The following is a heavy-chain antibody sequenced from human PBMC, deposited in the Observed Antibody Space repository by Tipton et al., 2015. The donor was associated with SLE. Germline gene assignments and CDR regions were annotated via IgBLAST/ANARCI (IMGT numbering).Heavy chain of an antibody. J-gene: IGHJ4*02. Sequence: TLSLTCTVSGGSISSYCWGWIRQPPGKGLEWIGSICYRGTTYYNPSLKSRVTISVDTSKNQLSLKLRSVTAADTAVYYCARDAVDGYRGGAVDSWGQGTLVTVSS. CDR2: ICYRGTT. D-gene: IGHD5-24*01. V-gene: IGHV4-39*07. CDR1: GGSISSYC. CDR3: ARDAVDGYRGGAVDS.